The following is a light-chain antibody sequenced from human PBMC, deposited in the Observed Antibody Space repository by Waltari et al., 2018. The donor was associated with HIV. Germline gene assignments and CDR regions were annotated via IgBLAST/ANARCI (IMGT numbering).Light chain of an antibody. CDR3: QSYDSSLSGWV. J-gene: IGLJ3*02. V-gene: IGLV1-40*01. CDR1: SSNIGTGYD. CDR2: GNN. Sequence: QSVLTQPPSVSGAPGQRVTISCTGSSSNIGTGYDVHWYRQFPGRAPKLLVYGNNNRPSGGPDRFSGSNSGTSASLAITGLQADDEADYYCQSYDSSLSGWVFGGGTKLTVL.